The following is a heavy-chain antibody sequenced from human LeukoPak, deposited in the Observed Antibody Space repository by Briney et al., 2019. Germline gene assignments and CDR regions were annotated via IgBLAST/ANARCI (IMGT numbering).Heavy chain of an antibody. J-gene: IGHJ4*02. V-gene: IGHV3-33*01. CDR3: ARIGIADRPELSGATDY. CDR2: IWSDGNNK. CDR1: GFTFSSYG. D-gene: IGHD6-6*01. Sequence: PGRSLRLSCAASGFTFSSYGMQWVRQAPGKGLEWVAVIWSDGNNKYYADSVKGRFTISRDNSKNTLHLQMNSLRAGDTAVYYCARIGIADRPELSGATDYWGQGTLVTVSS.